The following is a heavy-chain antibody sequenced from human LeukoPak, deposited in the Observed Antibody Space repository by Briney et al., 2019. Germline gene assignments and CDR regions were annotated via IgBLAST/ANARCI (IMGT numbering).Heavy chain of an antibody. CDR3: ARSYYDILTGSGYFDP. V-gene: IGHV5-51*01. CDR2: IYPGDSDT. CDR1: GYSFTSYW. Sequence: GESLKISCKGSGYSFTSYWIGWVRQMPGKGLEWMGIIYPGDSDTRYGPSFQGQVTISADKSISTAYLQWSSLKASDTAMYYCARSYYDILTGSGYFDPWGQGTLVTVSS. D-gene: IGHD3-9*01. J-gene: IGHJ5*02.